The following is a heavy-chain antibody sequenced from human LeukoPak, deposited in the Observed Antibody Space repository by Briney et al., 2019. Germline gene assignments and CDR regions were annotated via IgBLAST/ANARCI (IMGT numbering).Heavy chain of an antibody. J-gene: IGHJ4*02. V-gene: IGHV3-21*01. CDR3: ARDLRIRFLEWLSARGFDY. CDR1: GFTFSSYW. D-gene: IGHD3-3*01. Sequence: GGSLRLSCAASGFTFSSYWMSWVRQAPGKGLEWVSSISSSSSYIYYADSVKGRFTISRDNAKNSLYLQMNSLRAEDTAVYYCARDLRIRFLEWLSARGFDYWGQGTLVTVSS. CDR2: ISSSSSYI.